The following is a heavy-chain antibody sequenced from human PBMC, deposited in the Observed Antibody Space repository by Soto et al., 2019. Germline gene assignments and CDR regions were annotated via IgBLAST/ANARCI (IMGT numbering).Heavy chain of an antibody. J-gene: IGHJ4*02. CDR2: IYYSGST. D-gene: IGHD2-15*01. CDR1: GGSISSYY. Sequence: SETLSLTCTVSGGSISSYYWSWIRQPPGKGLEWIGYIYYSGSTNYNPSLKSRVTISVDTSKNQFSLKLSSVTAADTAVYYCARTRGFSGRYFDYWGQGTLVTVS. V-gene: IGHV4-59*01. CDR3: ARTRGFSGRYFDY.